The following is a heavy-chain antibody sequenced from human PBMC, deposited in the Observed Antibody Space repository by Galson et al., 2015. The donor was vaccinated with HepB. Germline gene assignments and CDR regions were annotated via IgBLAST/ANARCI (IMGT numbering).Heavy chain of an antibody. J-gene: IGHJ4*02. CDR2: INTNTGNP. D-gene: IGHD3-9*01. Sequence: SVKVSCKASGYTFTSYAMNWVRQAPGQGLEWMGWINTNTGNPTYAQGFTGRFVFSLDTSVSTAYLQISGLKAEDTAVYYCAGDFDGAPRDYWGQGTLVTVSS. CDR1: GYTFTSYA. CDR3: AGDFDGAPRDY. V-gene: IGHV7-4-1*02.